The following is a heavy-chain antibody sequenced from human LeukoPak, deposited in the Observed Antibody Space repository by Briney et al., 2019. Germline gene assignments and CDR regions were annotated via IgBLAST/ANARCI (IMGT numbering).Heavy chain of an antibody. CDR1: GFTFSSYG. CDR3: VKSGIVAAGQRGYFDY. V-gene: IGHV3-30*18. J-gene: IGHJ4*02. D-gene: IGHD6-13*01. CDR2: MSNDGSNK. Sequence: PGGSLRLSCAASGFTFSSYGMHWVRQAPGKGPEWVAVMSNDGSNKYYADSVKGRFTVSRDNSKNTLYLQMNSLRAEDTATYYCVKSGIVAAGQRGYFDYWGQGTLVTVSS.